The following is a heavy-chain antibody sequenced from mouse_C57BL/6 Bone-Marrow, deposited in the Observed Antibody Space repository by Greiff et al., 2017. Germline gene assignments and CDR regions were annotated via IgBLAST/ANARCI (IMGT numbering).Heavy chain of an antibody. J-gene: IGHJ3*01. CDR2: IYPGGGYT. Sequence: SGAELVRPGTSVKMSCKASGYTFTNYWIGWAKQRPGHGLEWIGDIYPGGGYTNYNEKFKGKATLTADKSSSTAYMQFSSLTSEDSAIYYCARMGYYGSSSFAYWGQGTLVTVSA. V-gene: IGHV1-63*01. CDR3: ARMGYYGSSSFAY. D-gene: IGHD1-1*01. CDR1: GYTFTNYW.